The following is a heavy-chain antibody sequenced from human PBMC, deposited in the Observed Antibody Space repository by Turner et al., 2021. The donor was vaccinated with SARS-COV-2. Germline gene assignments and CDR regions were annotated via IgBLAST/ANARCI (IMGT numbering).Heavy chain of an antibody. V-gene: IGHV3-53*04. CDR3: ASSSGYSGSWYLKH. CDR2: IYSGGST. D-gene: IGHD6-13*01. Sequence: EVQLVESGGGFVQPGGSVRLSCAASGLTVSSNYMSWVRQAPGKGLEWVSVIYSGGSTYYADSVKGRFTISRHNSKNTLYLQMNSLRAEDTAVDYCASSSGYSGSWYLKHWGQGTLVTVSS. J-gene: IGHJ4*02. CDR1: GLTVSSNY.